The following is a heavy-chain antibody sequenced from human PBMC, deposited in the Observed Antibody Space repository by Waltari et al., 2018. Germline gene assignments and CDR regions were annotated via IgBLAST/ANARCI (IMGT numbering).Heavy chain of an antibody. D-gene: IGHD2-2*01. CDR1: GFTFTNHA. CDR2: VSNSGATR. CDR3: VRGQLPAAMGDWFDP. J-gene: IGHJ5*02. V-gene: IGHV3-23*01. Sequence: EVQLLDSGGDLVQPGGSLRLSCAASGFTFTNHAMSWVRQAPGKGPGWIPTVSNSGATREYAASEKGRFIISSDNSENTLYLQRRSLRAEDTALYYGVRGQLPAAMGDWFDPWGQGTLVTVSS.